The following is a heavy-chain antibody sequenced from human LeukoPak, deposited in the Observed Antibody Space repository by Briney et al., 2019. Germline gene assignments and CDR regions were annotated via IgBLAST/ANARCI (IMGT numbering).Heavy chain of an antibody. J-gene: IGHJ5*02. CDR2: IIPIFGTA. V-gene: IGHV1-69*06. Sequence: SVKVSCKASGGTFSSYAISWVRQAPGQGLEWMGGIIPIFGTANYAQKFQGRVTITADKSTSTAYMELSSLRSEDTAVYYCARTITMVRGVIASENWFDPWGQGTLVTVSS. D-gene: IGHD3-10*01. CDR3: ARTITMVRGVIASENWFDP. CDR1: GGTFSSYA.